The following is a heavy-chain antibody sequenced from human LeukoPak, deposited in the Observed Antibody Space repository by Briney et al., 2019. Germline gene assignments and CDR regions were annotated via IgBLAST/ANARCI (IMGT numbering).Heavy chain of an antibody. CDR2: ISGSGGGT. J-gene: IGHJ3*02. CDR1: GFTFSSYG. Sequence: GGSLRLSCAASGFTFSSYGMSWVRKAPGKGLEWVSAISGSGGGTYYADSVKGRFTISRDNSKNILYLQMDSLRVEDTAVYYCAKDSVARNGIYDAFDIWGQGTTVTVSS. CDR3: AKDSVARNGIYDAFDI. D-gene: IGHD6-19*01. V-gene: IGHV3-23*01.